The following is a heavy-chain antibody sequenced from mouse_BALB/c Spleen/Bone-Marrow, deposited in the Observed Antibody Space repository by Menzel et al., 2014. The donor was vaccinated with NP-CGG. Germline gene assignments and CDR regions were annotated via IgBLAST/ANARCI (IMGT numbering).Heavy chain of an antibody. CDR2: IYPGGGDT. CDR1: GYAFSSSW. D-gene: IGHD1-1*01. J-gene: IGHJ2*01. Sequence: QVQLQQSGPELVKPGASVKISCKASGYAFSSSWMNWVKQRPGQGLEWIGRIYPGGGDTNYNGKFKGKATLTADKSSSTAYMQLSSLTSVDSAVYFCARDYYDSSYDYWGQGTTLTVSS. V-gene: IGHV1-82*01. CDR3: ARDYYDSSYDY.